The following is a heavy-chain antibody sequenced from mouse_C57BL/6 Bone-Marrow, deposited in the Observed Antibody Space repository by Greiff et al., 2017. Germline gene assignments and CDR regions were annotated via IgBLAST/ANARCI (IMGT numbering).Heavy chain of an antibody. CDR1: GFTFSNYW. J-gene: IGHJ3*01. CDR2: IRLKSDNYAT. Sequence: EVKLQESGGGLVQPGGSMKLSCVASGFTFSNYWMNWVRQSPEKGLEWVAQIRLKSDNYATHYAESVKGRFTISRDDSKSSVYLQMNNLRAEDTGIYYCPVHYFGSSYGWFSYWGQGTLVTVSA. V-gene: IGHV6-3*01. D-gene: IGHD1-1*01. CDR3: PVHYFGSSYGWFSY.